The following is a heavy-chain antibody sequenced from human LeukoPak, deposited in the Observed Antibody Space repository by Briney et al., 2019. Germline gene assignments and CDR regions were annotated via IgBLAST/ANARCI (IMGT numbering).Heavy chain of an antibody. J-gene: IGHJ4*02. CDR2: IIPILGIA. Sequence: GSSVKVSCKASGGTFSSYAISWVRQAPGQGLEWMGRIIPILGIANYAQKFQGRVTITADKSTSTAYMELSSLRSEDTAVYYCAREPLWFGELLSGYFDYWGQGTLVTVSS. V-gene: IGHV1-69*04. D-gene: IGHD3-10*01. CDR1: GGTFSSYA. CDR3: AREPLWFGELLSGYFDY.